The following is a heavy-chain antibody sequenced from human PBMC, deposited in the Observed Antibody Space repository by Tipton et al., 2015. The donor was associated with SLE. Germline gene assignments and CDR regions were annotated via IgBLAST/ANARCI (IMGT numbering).Heavy chain of an antibody. J-gene: IGHJ3*02. D-gene: IGHD3-10*01. CDR3: ARGSWGSDAFDI. Sequence: GLVKPSETLSLTCTVSGGSISSDYWSWIRQPPGKGLEWIGYISYSGSTNYNPSLKSRVTISVDMSKNQFSLKLSSVTAADTAVYYCARGSWGSDAFDIWGQGTVVTVSS. CDR2: ISYSGST. V-gene: IGHV4-59*01. CDR1: GGSISSDY.